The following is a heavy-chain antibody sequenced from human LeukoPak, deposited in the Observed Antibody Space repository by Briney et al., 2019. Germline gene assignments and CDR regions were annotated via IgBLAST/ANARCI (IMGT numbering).Heavy chain of an antibody. CDR1: GGSFSGYY. Sequence: PSETLSLTCAVYGGSFSGYYWSWIRQPPGKGLEWIGEINHSGSTNYNPSLKSRVTISVDTSKNQFSLKLSSVTAADTAVYYCARGIGYYYDSSGYSDYWGQGTLVTVSS. D-gene: IGHD3-22*01. V-gene: IGHV4-34*01. J-gene: IGHJ4*02. CDR2: INHSGST. CDR3: ARGIGYYYDSSGYSDY.